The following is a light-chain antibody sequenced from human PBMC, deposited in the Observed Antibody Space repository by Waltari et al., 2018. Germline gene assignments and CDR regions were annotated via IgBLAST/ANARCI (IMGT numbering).Light chain of an antibody. CDR3: QQSYSTPVT. Sequence: IQMTRSPSSLPVSVGDRVTLTCRATLSISNCLNWYQQKPGKAPNLPISLAATLQSGVPSRFRGSGSGTDFSLTISSLQPEDFATYYCQQSYSTPVTFGQGTKLEIK. CDR2: LAA. V-gene: IGKV1-39*01. CDR1: LSISNC. J-gene: IGKJ2*01.